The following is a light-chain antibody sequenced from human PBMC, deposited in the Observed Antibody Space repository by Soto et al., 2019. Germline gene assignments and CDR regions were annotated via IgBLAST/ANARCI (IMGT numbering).Light chain of an antibody. CDR3: QQYGSSPFT. V-gene: IGKV3-20*01. CDR1: QSVSSSY. J-gene: IGKJ3*01. CDR2: GAS. Sequence: ESVLTQSPGTLSMSPGERATLSCRASQSVSSSYSAWYQQKPGQAPGLLIYGASSRATGIPDRFSGSGSGTDFTLTISRLEPEDFAVYYCQQYGSSPFTFGPGTKVDLK.